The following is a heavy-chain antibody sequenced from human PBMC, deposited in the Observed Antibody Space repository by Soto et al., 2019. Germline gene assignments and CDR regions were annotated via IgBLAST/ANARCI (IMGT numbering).Heavy chain of an antibody. CDR3: ARSAVLLWFGDSSPHGLDV. CDR2: ISHDGSDE. J-gene: IGHJ6*01. D-gene: IGHD3-10*01. Sequence: QVQLFESGGGVVQPGRSLRLSCAASGFAFSNYAFHWVRQAPGRGLKWVAVISHDGSDEFYAGSVKGRVIVSIDNSKSTVSLPMNSLRGEDTGIYFCARSAVLLWFGDSSPHGLDVWGQGTTVAVSP. V-gene: IGHV3-30-3*01. CDR1: GFAFSNYA.